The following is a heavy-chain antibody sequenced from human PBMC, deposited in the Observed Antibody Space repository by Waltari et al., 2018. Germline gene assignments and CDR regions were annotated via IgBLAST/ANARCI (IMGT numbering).Heavy chain of an antibody. CDR3: ATYIGASVGTAAFDV. CDR1: GGAITTNRPY. J-gene: IGHJ3*01. Sequence: QLQLQESGPGLVKPSETVSLTCSVSGGAITTNRPYWGWIRQSPGQGLEWIGTISYNGATYSSPSLKSRITMSRDTSKNQLSLTLGFVTAADTAVYYCATYIGASVGTAAFDVWGQGTMVTVSS. V-gene: IGHV4-39*01. CDR2: ISYNGAT. D-gene: IGHD5-12*01.